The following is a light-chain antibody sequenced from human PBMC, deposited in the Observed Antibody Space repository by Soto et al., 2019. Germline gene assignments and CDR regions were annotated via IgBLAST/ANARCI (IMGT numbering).Light chain of an antibody. CDR3: SSYTTSSTYV. V-gene: IGLV2-14*01. CDR2: DVS. CDR1: SSDVGGYIF. Sequence: QSALTQPASVSGSPGQSITISCIGTSSDVGGYIFVSWYQQHPGKAPKLMIYDVSNRPSGVSNRFSGSKSGNTASLTISGLQAEDEADYYCSSYTTSSTYVFGTGAKVTVL. J-gene: IGLJ1*01.